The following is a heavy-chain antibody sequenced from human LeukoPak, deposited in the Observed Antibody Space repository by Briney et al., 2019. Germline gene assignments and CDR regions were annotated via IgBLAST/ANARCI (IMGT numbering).Heavy chain of an antibody. V-gene: IGHV1-18*01. CDR1: GYTFINYD. CDR3: ARGHIVVVIAIGHEDWYFDL. D-gene: IGHD2-21*01. Sequence: ASVKVSCKASGYTFINYDFSWVRQAPGQGLEWMGWISAYNGNTNYAQKFQDRVTMTTDTSTNTAYMELRSLRSDDTAVYYYARGHIVVVIAIGHEDWYFDLWGRGTLVTVSS. J-gene: IGHJ2*01. CDR2: ISAYNGNT.